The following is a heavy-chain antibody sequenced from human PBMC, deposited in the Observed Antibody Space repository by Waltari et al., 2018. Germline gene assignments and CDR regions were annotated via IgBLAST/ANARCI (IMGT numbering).Heavy chain of an antibody. D-gene: IGHD4-4*01. CDR3: ARQGEGYSNYRNFNWFDP. J-gene: IGHJ5*02. CDR1: GYTFTSYD. V-gene: IGHV1-8*03. Sequence: QVQLVQSGAEVKKPGASVKVSCKASGYTFTSYDINWVRQATGQGLEWMGWMNPNSGNTGYAQKFQGRVTITRNTSISTAYMELSSLRSEDTAVYYCARQGEGYSNYRNFNWFDPWGQGTLVTVSS. CDR2: MNPNSGNT.